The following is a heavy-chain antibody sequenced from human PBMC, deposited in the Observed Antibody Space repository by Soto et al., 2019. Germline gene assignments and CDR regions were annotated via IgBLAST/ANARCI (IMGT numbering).Heavy chain of an antibody. V-gene: IGHV1-69*01. D-gene: IGHD3-10*01. CDR3: VRVTMVRGVHNWFDP. CDR1: GGTFSTYA. CDR2: IIPIFGAA. Sequence: QVQLVQSGAEVKKPGSSVKVSCKASGGTFSTYAINWVRQAPGQGLEWMGGIIPIFGAANYAQKFQGRVTITADESTSTAYMELGSLRSEDTAVYYCVRVTMVRGVHNWFDPWGQGTLVTVSS. J-gene: IGHJ5*02.